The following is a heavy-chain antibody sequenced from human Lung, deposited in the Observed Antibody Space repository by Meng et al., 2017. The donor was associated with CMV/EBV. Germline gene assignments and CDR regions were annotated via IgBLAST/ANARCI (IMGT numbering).Heavy chain of an antibody. V-gene: IGHV4-4*02. Sequence: QVHWRESGPALVNPSEPLSLTCAVSGDSITNHNWWAWVRQPPGKGLEWIGEIPHRGSSAYNPSLKSRVSMSIDKSKNQFSLKLTSVTAADTAVYHCLRRSGGSVWGQGTLVTVSS. CDR1: GDSITNHNW. CDR2: IPHRGSS. J-gene: IGHJ1*01. CDR3: LRRSGGSV. D-gene: IGHD3-10*01.